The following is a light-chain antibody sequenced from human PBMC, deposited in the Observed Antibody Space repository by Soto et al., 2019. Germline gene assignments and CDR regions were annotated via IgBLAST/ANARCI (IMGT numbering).Light chain of an antibody. J-gene: IGKJ1*01. Sequence: DIQMTQSPSTLSASVGDRVTITCRASQSISTWLAWYQQKPGNAPKLLIYRASNLESGVPSRFSGSGSGTEFTLTISSLQPDDFATYYCQQYNTYAGTFVQGTKVENK. CDR2: RAS. CDR1: QSISTW. V-gene: IGKV1-5*03. CDR3: QQYNTYAGT.